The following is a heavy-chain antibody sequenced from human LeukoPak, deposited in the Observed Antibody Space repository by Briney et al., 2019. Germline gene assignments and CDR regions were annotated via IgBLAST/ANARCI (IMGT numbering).Heavy chain of an antibody. V-gene: IGHV3-23*01. Sequence: GGSLRLSCAASGFTFTSYAMSWVRQAPGKGREWFSAISGSGGSTYYADSVKGGFTIARDNSKNTLYLQMNSLRAEDTAVYYCAKGRIWSGHYFDYWGQGTLVTVSS. CDR1: GFTFTSYA. CDR3: AKGRIWSGHYFDY. D-gene: IGHD3-3*01. CDR2: ISGSGGST. J-gene: IGHJ4*02.